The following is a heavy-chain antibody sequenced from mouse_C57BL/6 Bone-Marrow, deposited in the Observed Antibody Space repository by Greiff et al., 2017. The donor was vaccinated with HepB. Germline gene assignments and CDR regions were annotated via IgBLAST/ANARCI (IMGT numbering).Heavy chain of an antibody. CDR1: GYTFTDYY. V-gene: IGHV1-26*01. J-gene: IGHJ2*01. D-gene: IGHD1-1*01. Sequence: EVQLQQSGPELVKPGASVKISCKASGYTFTDYYMNWVKQSHGKSLEWIGDINPNNGGTSYNQKFKGKATLTVDKSSSTAYMELRSLTSEDSAVYYCARFGYGSSHYFDYWGQGTTLTVSS. CDR3: ARFGYGSSHYFDY. CDR2: INPNNGGT.